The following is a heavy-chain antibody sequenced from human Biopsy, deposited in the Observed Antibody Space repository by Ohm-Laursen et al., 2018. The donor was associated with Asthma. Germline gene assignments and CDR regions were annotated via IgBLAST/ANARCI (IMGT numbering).Heavy chain of an antibody. J-gene: IGHJ4*02. D-gene: IGHD1-14*01. V-gene: IGHV2-70*04. Sequence: TQTLTLTCSFSGFSLSSSGANVNWIRQPPGKALEWLARIDWEEDKFYSTSLRTRLTISKGSSEDQVVLTMSNMGPVDTATYYCTRHNDYWGPGILVTVSS. CDR3: TRHNDY. CDR2: IDWEEDK. CDR1: GFSLSSSGAN.